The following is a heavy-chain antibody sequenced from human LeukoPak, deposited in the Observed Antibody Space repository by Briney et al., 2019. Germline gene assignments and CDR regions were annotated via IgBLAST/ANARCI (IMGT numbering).Heavy chain of an antibody. CDR3: VKVAVGATFDY. CDR2: INGNGVST. D-gene: IGHD1-26*01. Sequence: PGGSLRLSCSASGFTFSTYAMYWVRQAPEKGLEYVSSINGNGVSTDYADSVKGRFTISRDNSKNTLFLQMSSLRAEDTAVYYCVKVAVGATFDYWGQGALVTVSS. J-gene: IGHJ4*02. CDR1: GFTFSTYA. V-gene: IGHV3-64D*06.